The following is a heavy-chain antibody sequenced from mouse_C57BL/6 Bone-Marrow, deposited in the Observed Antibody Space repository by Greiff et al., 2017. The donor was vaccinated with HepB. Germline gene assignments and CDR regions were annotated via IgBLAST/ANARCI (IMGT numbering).Heavy chain of an antibody. CDR3: ARQGIWGCFAY. J-gene: IGHJ3*01. Sequence: EVHLVESGGDLVKPGGSLKLSCAASGFTFSSYGLSWVRQTPDKRLEWVATISSGGSYTYYPDSVKGRFTISRDNAKNTLYLQMSSLKSEDTAMYYCARQGIWGCFAYWGRGTLVTVSA. V-gene: IGHV5-6*01. CDR2: ISSGGSYT. D-gene: IGHD4-1*01. CDR1: GFTFSSYG.